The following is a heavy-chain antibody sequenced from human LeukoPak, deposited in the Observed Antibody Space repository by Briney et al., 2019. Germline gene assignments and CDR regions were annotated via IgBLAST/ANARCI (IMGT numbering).Heavy chain of an antibody. Sequence: ASVKVSCKASGYTFTSYYMHWVRQAPGQGLGWMGWINPNSGGTNYAQKFQGRVTMTRDTSISTAYMELSRLRSDDTAVYYCARRFLEWLPDDYWGQGTLVTVSS. CDR1: GYTFTSYY. D-gene: IGHD3-3*01. CDR3: ARRFLEWLPDDY. V-gene: IGHV1-2*02. CDR2: INPNSGGT. J-gene: IGHJ4*02.